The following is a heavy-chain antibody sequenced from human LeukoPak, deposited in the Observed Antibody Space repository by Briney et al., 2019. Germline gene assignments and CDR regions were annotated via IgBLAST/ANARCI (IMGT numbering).Heavy chain of an antibody. CDR2: IYYSGST. CDR3: ARVTGYRIEDYFDY. D-gene: IGHD6-13*01. Sequence: SETLSLTCTVSGGSISSSSYYWGRIRQPPGKGLEWIGSIYYSGSTNYNPSLKSRVTISVETSKNEFSLKLRSVTAADTAVYYCARVTGYRIEDYFDYWGQGTLVTVSS. CDR1: GGSISSSSYY. V-gene: IGHV4-39*07. J-gene: IGHJ4*02.